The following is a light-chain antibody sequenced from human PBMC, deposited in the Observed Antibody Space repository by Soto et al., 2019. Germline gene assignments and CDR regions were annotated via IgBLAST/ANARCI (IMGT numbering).Light chain of an antibody. J-gene: IGKJ1*01. Sequence: DIQMTQSPSTLSGSVGDRVTITGRASQTISSWLAWYQQKPGKAPKLLIYKASTLKSGVPSRFSGSGSGTEFTLTISSLQPDDFATYYCLQDYNYPRTFGQGTKV. V-gene: IGKV1-5*03. CDR1: QTISSW. CDR2: KAS. CDR3: LQDYNYPRT.